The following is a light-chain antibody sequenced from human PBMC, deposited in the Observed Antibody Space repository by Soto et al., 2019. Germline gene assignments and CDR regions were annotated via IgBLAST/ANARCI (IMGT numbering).Light chain of an antibody. J-gene: IGKJ4*01. Sequence: EIVLTQSPGTLSLSPGERATLSCRASQTVRSLLAWYQQKPGQAPRLLIYDASNRATGIPARFSGSGSGTAFTLTISSLEPADFAVYYCQQCNNWPLTFGGGTKVEIK. V-gene: IGKV3-11*01. CDR2: DAS. CDR1: QTVRSL. CDR3: QQCNNWPLT.